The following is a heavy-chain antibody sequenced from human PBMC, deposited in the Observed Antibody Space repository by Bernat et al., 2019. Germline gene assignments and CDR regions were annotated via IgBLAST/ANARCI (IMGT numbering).Heavy chain of an antibody. CDR1: GGSISSSDYL. V-gene: IGHV4-39*02. CDR3: ARRVTYGSTFDY. D-gene: IGHD3-10*01. Sequence: HLQLQESGPGLMKPSETLSLTCTVSGGSISSSDYLWGWLRQPPGKGLEWIGNIHYSGSTHYDPSLQSRVTISGDTSKNHFSLKMTSVTAADTAVYYCARRVTYGSTFDYWGQGTLVTVSS. J-gene: IGHJ4*02. CDR2: IHYSGST.